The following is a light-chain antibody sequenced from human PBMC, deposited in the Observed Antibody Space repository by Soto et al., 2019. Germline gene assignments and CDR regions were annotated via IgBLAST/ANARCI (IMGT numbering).Light chain of an antibody. J-gene: IGKJ1*01. Sequence: DIQMTQSPSTLSASVGDRVTITCLASQSISSWLAWYQQKPGKAPKLLFYKASSLESGVPSRFSGSGSGTEFTLTISSLQPDDFATYYCQQYNSYSRTFGQGTTVDIK. CDR2: KAS. V-gene: IGKV1-5*03. CDR1: QSISSW. CDR3: QQYNSYSRT.